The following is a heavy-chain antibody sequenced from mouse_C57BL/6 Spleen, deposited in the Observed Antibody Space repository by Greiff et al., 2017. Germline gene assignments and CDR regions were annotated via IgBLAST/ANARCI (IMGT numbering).Heavy chain of an antibody. Sequence: QVQLQQSGAELVKPGASVKISCKASGYAFSSYWMNWVKQRPGKGLEWIGQIYPGAGDTNYNGKFKGKATLTADKSSSTAYMQLSSLTSEDSAVYFCARVHQYYAMDYWGQGTSVTVSA. CDR2: IYPGAGDT. V-gene: IGHV1-80*01. CDR1: GYAFSSYW. CDR3: ARVHQYYAMDY. J-gene: IGHJ4*01.